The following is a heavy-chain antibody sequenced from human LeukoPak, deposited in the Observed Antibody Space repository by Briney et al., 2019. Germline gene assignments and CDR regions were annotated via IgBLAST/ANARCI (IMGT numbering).Heavy chain of an antibody. D-gene: IGHD3-10*01. V-gene: IGHV3-48*01. Sequence: PGGSLRLSCTAYGFTFSSYSMNWVRQAPGKGLEWVSYSSSSSSTIHYADSVKGRFTISRDNAKNSLYLQMNSLRAEDTAVYYCARASITMARGELVFYFDYWGQGTLVIVSS. CDR1: GFTFSSYS. CDR2: SSSSSSTI. J-gene: IGHJ4*02. CDR3: ARASITMARGELVFYFDY.